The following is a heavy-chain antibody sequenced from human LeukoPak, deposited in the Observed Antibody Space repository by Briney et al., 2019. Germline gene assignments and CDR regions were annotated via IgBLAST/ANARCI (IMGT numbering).Heavy chain of an antibody. CDR3: ARVHRPYYYYGMDV. J-gene: IGHJ6*04. V-gene: IGHV3-30*04. Sequence: GRSLRLSCAASGFTFSSYAMHWVRQAPGKGLEWVAVISYDGSNKYYADSVKGRFTISRDNSKNTLYLQMNSLRADDTAVYYCARVHRPYYYYGMDVWGKGTTVTVSS. CDR1: GFTFSSYA. CDR2: ISYDGSNK.